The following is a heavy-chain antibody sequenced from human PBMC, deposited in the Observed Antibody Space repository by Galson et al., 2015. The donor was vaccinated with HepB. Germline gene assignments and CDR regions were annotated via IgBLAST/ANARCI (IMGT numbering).Heavy chain of an antibody. J-gene: IGHJ6*02. CDR1: GGTFSSYA. D-gene: IGHD1-1*01. CDR2: IIPIFGTA. V-gene: IGHV1-69*13. Sequence: SVKVSCKASGGTFSSYAISWVRQAPGQGLEWMGGIIPIFGTANYAQKFQGRVTITADESTSTAYMELSSLRSEDTAMYYCARAPTAYYYYYGMDVWGQGTTVTVSS. CDR3: ARAPTAYYYYYGMDV.